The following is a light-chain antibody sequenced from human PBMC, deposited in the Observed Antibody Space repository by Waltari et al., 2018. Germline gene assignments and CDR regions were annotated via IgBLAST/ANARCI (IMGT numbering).Light chain of an antibody. CDR3: QQSSTTPF. V-gene: IGKV1-39*01. CDR1: QDISSY. Sequence: DIQMTQSPSSLSASVGDRVTITCQASQDISSYLNWYQQRPGKAPKLLIYDVSNLESGVPSRFSGSGSGTDFTLTISNLQPEDFATYYCQQSSTTPFFGQGTKLESK. J-gene: IGKJ2*01. CDR2: DVS.